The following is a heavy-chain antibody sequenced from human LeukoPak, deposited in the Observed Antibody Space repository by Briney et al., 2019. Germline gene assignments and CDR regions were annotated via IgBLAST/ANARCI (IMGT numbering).Heavy chain of an antibody. V-gene: IGHV3-21*01. CDR1: GFTFSSYS. J-gene: IGHJ5*02. CDR3: AGDSSGWYHWFDP. D-gene: IGHD6-19*01. CDR2: ISSSSSYI. Sequence: GGSLRLSCAASGFTFSSYSMNWVRQAPGKGLEWVSSISSSSSYIYYADSVKGRFTISRDNAKNSLYLQMNSLRVEDTAVYYCAGDSSGWYHWFDPWGQGTLVTVSS.